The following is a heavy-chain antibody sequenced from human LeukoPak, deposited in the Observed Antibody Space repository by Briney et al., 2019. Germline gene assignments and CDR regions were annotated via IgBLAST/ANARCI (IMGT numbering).Heavy chain of an antibody. D-gene: IGHD1-26*01. V-gene: IGHV4-34*01. CDR3: ARVSPPLSGSYADY. CDR2: INHSGST. Sequence: SETLPLTCAVYGGSFSGYYWSWIRQPPGKGLEWIGEINHSGSTNYNPSLKSRVTISVDTSKNQFSLKLSSVTAADTAVYYCARVSPPLSGSYADYWGQGTLVTVSS. J-gene: IGHJ4*02. CDR1: GGSFSGYY.